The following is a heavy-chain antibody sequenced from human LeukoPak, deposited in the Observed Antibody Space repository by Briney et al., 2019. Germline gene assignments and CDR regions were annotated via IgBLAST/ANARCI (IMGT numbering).Heavy chain of an antibody. CDR2: IYHSGST. Sequence: SETLFLTCAVSGGSISSGGYSWSWIRQPPGKGLEWIGYIYHSGSTYYNPSLKSRVTISVDRSKNQFSLKLSSVTAADTAVYYCARGQSGMIVYFDYWGQGTLVTVSS. D-gene: IGHD3-22*01. V-gene: IGHV4-30-2*01. CDR3: ARGQSGMIVYFDY. CDR1: GGSISSGGYS. J-gene: IGHJ4*02.